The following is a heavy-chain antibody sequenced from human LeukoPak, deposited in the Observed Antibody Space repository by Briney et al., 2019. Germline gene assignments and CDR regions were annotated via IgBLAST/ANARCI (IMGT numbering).Heavy chain of an antibody. CDR1: GFTVSSNY. CDR3: ARDDTPYYDILTGRLMDV. D-gene: IGHD3-9*01. CDR2: INSDGSST. J-gene: IGHJ6*03. Sequence: PGGSLRLSCAASGFTVSSNYMSWVRQAPGKGLEWVSRINSDGSSTSYADSVKGRFTISRDNAKNTLYLQMNSLRAEDTAVYYCARDDTPYYDILTGRLMDVWGKGTTVTVSS. V-gene: IGHV3-74*01.